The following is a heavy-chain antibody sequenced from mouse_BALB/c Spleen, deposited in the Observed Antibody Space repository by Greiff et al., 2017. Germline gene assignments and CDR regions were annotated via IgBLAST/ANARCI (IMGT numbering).Heavy chain of an antibody. CDR3: TRGGDGYYLAY. D-gene: IGHD2-3*01. V-gene: IGHV5-6-4*01. Sequence: DVKLVESGGGLVKPGGSLKLSCAASGFTFSSYTMSWVRQTPEKRLEWVATISSGGSYTYYPDSVKGRFTISRDNAKNTLYLHMSSLKSEDTAMYYCTRGGDGYYLAYWGQGSLVTVSA. CDR2: ISSGGSYT. CDR1: GFTFSSYT. J-gene: IGHJ3*01.